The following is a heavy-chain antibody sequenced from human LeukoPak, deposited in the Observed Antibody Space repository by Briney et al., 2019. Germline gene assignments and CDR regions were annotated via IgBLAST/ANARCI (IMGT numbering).Heavy chain of an antibody. CDR2: INHSGST. D-gene: IGHD5-18*01. V-gene: IGHV4-34*01. CDR3: ARIPRGYSYGSYYFDY. CDR1: GGSFSGYY. Sequence: SETLSLTCAVYGGSFSGYYWSWIRQPPGKGLEWIGEINHSGSTNYTPSLKSRVTISVDTSKNQFSLKLSSVTAADTAVYYCARIPRGYSYGSYYFDYWGQGTLVTVSS. J-gene: IGHJ4*02.